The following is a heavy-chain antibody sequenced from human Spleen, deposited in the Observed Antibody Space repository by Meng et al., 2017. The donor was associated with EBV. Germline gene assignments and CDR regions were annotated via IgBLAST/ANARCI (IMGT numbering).Heavy chain of an antibody. CDR3: VRDLWLRFGDCV. D-gene: IGHD5-12*01. CDR2: ITPLYGIA. V-gene: IGHV1-69*17. CDR1: GGTFSNYG. J-gene: IGHJ4*02. Sequence: QVQLVQSGDEVKKTGASLKVSCKASGGTFSNYGISWVRQPPGQGLEWMGEITPLYGIANYAEKFQGRVTITADTSTSSAYMELSSLTSDDTAVYYCVRDLWLRFGDCVWGQGTLVTVSS.